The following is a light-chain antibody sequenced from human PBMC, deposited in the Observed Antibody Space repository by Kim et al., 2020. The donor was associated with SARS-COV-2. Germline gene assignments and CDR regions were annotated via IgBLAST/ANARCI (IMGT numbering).Light chain of an antibody. J-gene: IGLJ2*01. CDR2: SNK. Sequence: GQRVTISGSGSSSNIGTNSVSWYQQLPGTAPKLLIHSNKQRPSGVPDQFSGSKSGTSASLAISGLQSEDEADYYCAAWDDSLNGVVFGGGTQLTVL. V-gene: IGLV1-44*01. CDR3: AAWDDSLNGVV. CDR1: SSNIGTNS.